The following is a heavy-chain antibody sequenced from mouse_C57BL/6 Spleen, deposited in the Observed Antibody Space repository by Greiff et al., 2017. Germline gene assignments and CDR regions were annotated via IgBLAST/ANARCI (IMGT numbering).Heavy chain of an antibody. CDR1: GYAFTNYL. CDR3: ARSLYYYGSSYPFDY. Sequence: QVQLQQSGAELVRPGTSVKVSCKASGYAFTNYLIEWVKQRPGQGLEWIGVINPGSGGTNYNEKFKGKATLTADKSSSTSYMQLSSLTSEDSAVYFGARSLYYYGSSYPFDYWGQGTTLTVSS. J-gene: IGHJ2*01. CDR2: INPGSGGT. D-gene: IGHD1-1*01. V-gene: IGHV1-54*01.